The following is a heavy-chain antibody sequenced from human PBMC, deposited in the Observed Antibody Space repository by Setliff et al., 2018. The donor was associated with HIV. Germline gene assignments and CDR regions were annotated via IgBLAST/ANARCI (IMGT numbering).Heavy chain of an antibody. Sequence: ASVKVSCKASGYTFTSYYMHWVRQAPGQGLEWMGIINPSSGSTTYAQKFQGRVTMTRDTSANTAYMELSRLRSDDTAVFYCATFDYNLLTGCPCWGQGTLVTVSS. CDR2: INPSSGST. CDR3: ATFDYNLLTGCPC. CDR1: GYTFTSYY. J-gene: IGHJ4*02. V-gene: IGHV1-46*01. D-gene: IGHD3-9*01.